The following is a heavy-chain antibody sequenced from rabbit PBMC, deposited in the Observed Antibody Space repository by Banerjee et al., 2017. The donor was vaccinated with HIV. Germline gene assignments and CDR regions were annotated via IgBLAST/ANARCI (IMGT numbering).Heavy chain of an antibody. V-gene: IGHV1S45*01. D-gene: IGHD8-1*01. CDR1: GFSFTNKYV. CDR3: ARDRDTGSVYYFDL. J-gene: IGHJ6*01. CDR2: IYAASSGST. Sequence: QEQLEESGGDLVKPEGSLTLTCTASGFSFTNKYVMCWVRQAPGKGLEWIACIYAASSGSTWYASWAKGRFTISKTSSTTVTLQMTSLTAADTATYFCARDRDTGSVYYFDLWGPGTLVTVS.